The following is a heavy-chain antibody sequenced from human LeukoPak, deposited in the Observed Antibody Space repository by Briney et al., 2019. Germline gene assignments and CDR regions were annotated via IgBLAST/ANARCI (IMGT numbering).Heavy chain of an antibody. CDR2: IDTSSTTM. CDR1: GLTFSKYS. J-gene: IGHJ1*01. CDR3: ARGSLLWARAEYFQH. Sequence: GGSLRLSCAAYGLTFSKYSMTWVRQAPGKGLEWVSFIDTSSTTMYYTDSVKGRFTISRDNAKNSLYLQMNSLKVEDTAIYYCARGSLLWARAEYFQHWGQGTLVTVSS. D-gene: IGHD2-21*01. V-gene: IGHV3-48*04.